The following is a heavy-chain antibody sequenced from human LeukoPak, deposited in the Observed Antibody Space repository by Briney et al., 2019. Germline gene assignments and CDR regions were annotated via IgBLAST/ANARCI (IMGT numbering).Heavy chain of an antibody. Sequence: VASVKVSCKASGHTFTSYGISWVRQAPGQGLEWMGWISAYNGNTNYAQKLQGRVTMTTDTSTSTAYMELRSLRSDDTAVYYCASDKLGIHWSDPCGQGTLVTVSS. CDR3: ASDKLGIHWSDP. J-gene: IGHJ5*02. V-gene: IGHV1-18*01. D-gene: IGHD7-27*01. CDR1: GHTFTSYG. CDR2: ISAYNGNT.